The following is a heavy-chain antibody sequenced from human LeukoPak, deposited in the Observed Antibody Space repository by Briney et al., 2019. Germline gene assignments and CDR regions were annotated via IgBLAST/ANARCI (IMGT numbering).Heavy chain of an antibody. J-gene: IGHJ4*02. Sequence: LSLTCTVSGGSIRSHYWSWIRQPPGKGLEWVSYISNSGNTIKEADSVKGRFTISRDNAQNSLFLQMKSLRAEDTAVYYCARYRVITNDYFDSWGQGTLVTVSS. CDR1: GGSIRSHY. D-gene: IGHD3-16*01. V-gene: IGHV3-11*01. CDR3: ARYRVITNDYFDS. CDR2: ISNSGNTI.